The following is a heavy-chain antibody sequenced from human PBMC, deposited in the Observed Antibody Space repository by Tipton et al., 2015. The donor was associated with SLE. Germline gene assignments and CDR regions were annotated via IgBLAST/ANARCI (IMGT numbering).Heavy chain of an antibody. J-gene: IGHJ3*02. CDR2: IYYSGST. D-gene: IGHD3-10*01. V-gene: IGHV4-31*03. Sequence: TLSLTCTVSGGSISSGGYHWSWIRQHPGKGLEWIGYIYYSGSTYYNPSLKSRVTISVDTSKKQFSLKLSSVTAADTAVYYCARGGVLGFHPSAFDIWGQGTMVTVSS. CDR3: ARGGVLGFHPSAFDI. CDR1: GGSISSGGYH.